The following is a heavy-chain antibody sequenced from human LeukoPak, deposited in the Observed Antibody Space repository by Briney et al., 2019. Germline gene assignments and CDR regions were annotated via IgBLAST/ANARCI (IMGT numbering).Heavy chain of an antibody. D-gene: IGHD3-22*01. Sequence: ASVKVSCKASGYTFTSYAMNWVRQAPGQGLEWMGWINTNTGNPTYAQGFTGRFVFSLDTSVSTAYLQISSLKAEDTAVYYCARVGNYYDSSGYSLDGMDVWGQGTTVTVSS. CDR1: GYTFTSYA. J-gene: IGHJ6*02. CDR2: INTNTGNP. V-gene: IGHV7-4-1*02. CDR3: ARVGNYYDSSGYSLDGMDV.